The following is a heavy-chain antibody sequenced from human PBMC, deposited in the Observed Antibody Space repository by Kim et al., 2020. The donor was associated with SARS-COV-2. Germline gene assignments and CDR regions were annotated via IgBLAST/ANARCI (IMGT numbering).Heavy chain of an antibody. CDR3: ATAAGTSSTGGYFDY. D-gene: IGHD6-13*01. J-gene: IGHJ4*02. V-gene: IGHV1-24*01. Sequence: KFQGRVTMTEDTSTDTAYMELSSLRSEDTAVYYCATAAGTSSTGGYFDYWGQGTLVTVSS.